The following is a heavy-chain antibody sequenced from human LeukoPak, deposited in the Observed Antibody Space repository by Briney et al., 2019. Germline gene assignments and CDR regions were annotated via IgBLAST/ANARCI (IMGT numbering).Heavy chain of an antibody. CDR1: GFSFNGYA. D-gene: IGHD1-1*01. V-gene: IGHV3-23*01. CDR3: AKEEHIRNWTAVNWFDS. CDR2: ISGSGRRT. Sequence: GGSLRLSCAASGFSFNGYAMTWVRQAPGKGLEWVSFISGSGRRTHYADSVKGRFTISRDNSKNTLSLHMNSLTAEDTAGYYCAKEEHIRNWTAVNWFDSWGQGTRVTVSS. J-gene: IGHJ5*01.